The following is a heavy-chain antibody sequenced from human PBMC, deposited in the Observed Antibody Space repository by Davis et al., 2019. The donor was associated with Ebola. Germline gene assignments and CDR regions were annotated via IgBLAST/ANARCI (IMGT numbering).Heavy chain of an antibody. J-gene: IGHJ4*02. D-gene: IGHD2-8*02. CDR3: AKDPLGQTGENDY. Sequence: GESLKISCAASGFTVSSNYMSWVRQAPGKGLEWVSVIYSGGSTYYADSVKGRFTISRDNSKNTLYLQRSSLRTDDTAVYYCAKDPLGQTGENDYWGQGTLVAVSS. CDR1: GFTVSSNY. V-gene: IGHV3-66*02. CDR2: IYSGGST.